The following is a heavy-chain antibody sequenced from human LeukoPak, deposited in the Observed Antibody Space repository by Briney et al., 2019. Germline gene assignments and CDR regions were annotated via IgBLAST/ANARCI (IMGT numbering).Heavy chain of an antibody. CDR3: IRDEALWRLDY. D-gene: IGHD2-21*01. CDR1: GFSFSNHW. Sequence: PGGSLRLSCAASGFSFSNHWMHWVRQVPGKGLVWVSRIDERGTNAMYADSVKGRFSISRDNAKNTVSLQMNSLRAEDTGVYYCIRDEALWRLDYWGQGTLVTVSS. V-gene: IGHV3-74*03. J-gene: IGHJ4*02. CDR2: IDERGTNA.